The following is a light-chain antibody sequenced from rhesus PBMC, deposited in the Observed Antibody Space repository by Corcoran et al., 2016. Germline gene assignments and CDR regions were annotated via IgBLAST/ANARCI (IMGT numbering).Light chain of an antibody. V-gene: IGKV1-74*01. CDR1: ENVNNY. Sequence: DIQMTQSPSSLSASVGDRVTITCRASENVNNYLNWYQKNPGKAPKLLIYRASTLQSGVPSSFSGSGSGTESTLTISILQPEDFATYYCQHSYGTPLTFGGGTKV. CDR3: QHSYGTPLT. J-gene: IGKJ4*01. CDR2: RAS.